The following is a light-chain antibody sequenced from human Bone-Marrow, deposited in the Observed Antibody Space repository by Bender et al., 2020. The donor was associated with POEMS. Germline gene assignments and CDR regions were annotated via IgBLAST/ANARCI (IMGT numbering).Light chain of an antibody. CDR3: QSYDNSLGGWV. V-gene: IGLV1-40*01. CDR2: GYN. Sequence: QSVLTQPPSTSETPGQSVTIFCSGGRSNIGSNYVSWYHQVPGTAPKLLIYGYNNRPSGVPDRFSCSKSGTSASLAITGLQAEDEGDYYCQSYDNSLGGWVFGGGTKLTVL. CDR1: RSNIGSNY. J-gene: IGLJ3*02.